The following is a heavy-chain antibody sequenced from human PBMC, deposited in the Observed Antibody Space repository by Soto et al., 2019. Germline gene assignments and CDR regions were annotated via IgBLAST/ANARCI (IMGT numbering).Heavy chain of an antibody. CDR3: GDVTWNRDYLP. CDR1: GFSVSDHY. J-gene: IGHJ4*02. V-gene: IGHV3-72*01. Sequence: EVQLVASGGGLVQPGGSLRLSCVASGFSVSDHYMDWVRQAPGKGLEWLGLIRNEPYGYTTNYAASVKGRFTISRDDSKNSLFLQIDSLTAEDAAIYYCGDVTWNRDYLPWGQGTLVTVSS. D-gene: IGHD4-17*01. CDR2: IRNEPYGYTT.